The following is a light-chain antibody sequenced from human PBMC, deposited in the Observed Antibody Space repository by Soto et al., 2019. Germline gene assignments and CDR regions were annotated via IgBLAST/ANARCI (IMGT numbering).Light chain of an antibody. CDR2: GAS. Sequence: VLTKSPGTLSLSPGESATLSCRASQTVSITYLTWDQQKPGQAHRLLIFGASKRATGIPDRFSGNGSWRDFTLTISGLEPEDLAVYYCQQYGSSPLISFGQGTRLEIK. V-gene: IGKV3-20*01. CDR3: QQYGSSPLIS. CDR1: QTVSITY. J-gene: IGKJ5*01.